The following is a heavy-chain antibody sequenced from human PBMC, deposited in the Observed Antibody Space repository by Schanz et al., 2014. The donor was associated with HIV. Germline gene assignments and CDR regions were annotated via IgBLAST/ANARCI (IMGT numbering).Heavy chain of an antibody. D-gene: IGHD5-18*01. V-gene: IGHV1-69*01. CDR3: ASGRFDTVIWWGDAFLI. CDR2: IIPIFGTT. Sequence: QVQLVQSGAEVKKPGSSVTLSCKASGGPFSSHALSWVRQAPGQGLEWMGGIIPIFGTTNYAQKFQGRVTITADESTSTAYMELSSLTTEDTAVYYCASGRFDTVIWWGDAFLIGGRGTMVTVSS. J-gene: IGHJ3*02. CDR1: GGPFSSHA.